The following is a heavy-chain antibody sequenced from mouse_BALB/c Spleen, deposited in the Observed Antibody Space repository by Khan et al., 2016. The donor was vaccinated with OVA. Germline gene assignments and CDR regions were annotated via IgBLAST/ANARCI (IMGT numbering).Heavy chain of an antibody. Sequence: QVQLQQSGAEQAKPGASVKMSCKTSGYTFSSYWMHWVKQRPGQGLEWIGYINPTSGYTEYNEKFKDKATLSADKSSSTAYMQLPSLTSEDSAVYYCASDRINYGDQGTTLTVS. CDR1: GYTFSSYW. CDR2: INPTSGYT. CDR3: ASDRINY. J-gene: IGHJ2*01. V-gene: IGHV1-7*01.